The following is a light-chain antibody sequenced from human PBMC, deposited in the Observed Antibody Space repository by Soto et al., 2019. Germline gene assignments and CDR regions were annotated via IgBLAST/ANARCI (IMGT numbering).Light chain of an antibody. CDR1: QRISSW. CDR3: QQYNTYSWT. V-gene: IGKV1-5*01. CDR2: DAS. J-gene: IGKJ1*01. Sequence: DVQRTQSPSTLAASLGDRVTITCRASQRISSWLAWYQRKPGKAPKLLIYDASSLESGVPSRFSGSGSGTEFTLTISSLHPEDFATYYCQQYNTYSWTFGQGTKVDI.